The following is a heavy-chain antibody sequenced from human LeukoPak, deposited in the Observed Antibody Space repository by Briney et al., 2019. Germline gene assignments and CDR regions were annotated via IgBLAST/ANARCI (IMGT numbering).Heavy chain of an antibody. D-gene: IGHD1-26*01. J-gene: IGHJ3*02. CDR2: IYTSGST. CDR3: ARVVVGAANAFDI. V-gene: IGHV4-4*07. CDR1: RGSISSYY. Sequence: PSETLSLTCTVSRGSISSYYWSWIRQPAGKGLEWLGRIYTSGSTNYNHSLKSRVTMSVDTSKKQFSLKLTSVTAADTAVYYCARVVVGAANAFDIWGQGTMVTVSS.